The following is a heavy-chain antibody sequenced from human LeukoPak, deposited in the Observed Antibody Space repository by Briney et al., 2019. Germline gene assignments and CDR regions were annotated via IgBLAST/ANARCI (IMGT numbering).Heavy chain of an antibody. D-gene: IGHD5-18*01. CDR1: GGSISSGGYS. CDR3: GLHVDTAMVTADY. Sequence: SETLSLTCAVSGGSISSGGYSWSWIRQPPGKGLEWIGYIYHSGSTYYNPSLKSRVTISVDRSKNQFSLKLSSVTAADTAVYYCGLHVDTAMVTADYWGQGTLVTVSS. CDR2: IYHSGST. J-gene: IGHJ4*02. V-gene: IGHV4-30-2*01.